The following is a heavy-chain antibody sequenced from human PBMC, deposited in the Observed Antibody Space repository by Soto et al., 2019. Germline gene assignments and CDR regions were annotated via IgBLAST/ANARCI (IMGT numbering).Heavy chain of an antibody. J-gene: IGHJ6*03. CDR3: ARNLYGDYLFYYCMDV. Sequence: EVQLVESGGGLVQPGGSLRLSCAASGFTVSSNYMSWVRQAPGKGLEWVSVIYSGGSTYYADSVKGRFTISRDNSKNTLYLQMNSLRAEDTAVYYCARNLYGDYLFYYCMDVWGKGTTVTVSS. V-gene: IGHV3-66*01. CDR2: IYSGGST. D-gene: IGHD4-17*01. CDR1: GFTVSSNY.